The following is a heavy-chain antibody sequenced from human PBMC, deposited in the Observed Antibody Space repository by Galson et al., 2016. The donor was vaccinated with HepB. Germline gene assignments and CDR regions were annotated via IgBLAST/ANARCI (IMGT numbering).Heavy chain of an antibody. CDR2: TFYRSKWYT. Sequence: CAISGDSVSSDSAAWHWIRQSPSRGREWLGRTFYRSKWYTEYAVSVRSRLTISPDTSKNQFSLQLNSVTPEDTAVYYCARGLPGCYFSSWGQGTLVTVSS. J-gene: IGHJ4*02. V-gene: IGHV6-1*01. CDR3: ARGLPGCYFSS. CDR1: GDSVSSDSAA. D-gene: IGHD6-19*01.